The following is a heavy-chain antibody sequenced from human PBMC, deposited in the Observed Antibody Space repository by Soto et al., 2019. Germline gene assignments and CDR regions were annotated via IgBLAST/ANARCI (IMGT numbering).Heavy chain of an antibody. D-gene: IGHD6-19*01. CDR3: ARLGKFGWLVLGDYYYGMDV. CDR2: MNPNSGNT. CDR1: GYTFTSYD. Sequence: ASVKVSCKASGYTFTSYDINWVRQATGQGLEWMGWMNPNSGNTGYAQKFQGRVSMTRNTSISTAYMELSSLRSEDTAVYYCARLGKFGWLVLGDYYYGMDVWGQGTTLPVSS. V-gene: IGHV1-8*01. J-gene: IGHJ6*02.